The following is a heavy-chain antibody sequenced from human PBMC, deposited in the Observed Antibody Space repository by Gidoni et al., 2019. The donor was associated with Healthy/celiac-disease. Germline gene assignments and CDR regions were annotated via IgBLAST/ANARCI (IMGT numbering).Heavy chain of an antibody. CDR3: AKVGVGYCSGGSCDKNFQH. CDR2: ISGSGGST. CDR1: GFTFSSYA. D-gene: IGHD2-15*01. J-gene: IGHJ1*01. V-gene: IGHV3-23*01. Sequence: EVQLLESGGGLVQPGVSLRISCAASGFTFSSYAMSWVRQALGKGLDWVSAISGSGGSTYYADSVKGRFTISRDNSKNTLYLQMNSLRAEDTAVYYCAKVGVGYCSGGSCDKNFQHWGQGTLVTVSS.